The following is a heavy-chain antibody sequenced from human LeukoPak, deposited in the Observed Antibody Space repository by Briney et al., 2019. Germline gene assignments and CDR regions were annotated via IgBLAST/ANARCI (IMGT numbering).Heavy chain of an antibody. Sequence: PGGSLRLSCAASGFTFSSYGMNWVRQAPGKGLEWVSGIRGNGVTTYYADSVKGRFTISRDNSKNTLYLQMSSLGAEDTAVYYCAKDQRSIAVAGYFDYWGQGTLVTVSS. V-gene: IGHV3-23*01. J-gene: IGHJ4*02. D-gene: IGHD6-19*01. CDR2: IRGNGVTT. CDR1: GFTFSSYG. CDR3: AKDQRSIAVAGYFDY.